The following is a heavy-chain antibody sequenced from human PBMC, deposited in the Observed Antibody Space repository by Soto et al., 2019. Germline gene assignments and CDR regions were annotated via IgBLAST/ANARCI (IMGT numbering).Heavy chain of an antibody. CDR2: IYYSGST. V-gene: IGHV4-59*01. Sequence: QVQLQESGPGLVKPSETLSLTCTVSGGSISSYYWSWIRQPPGKGLEWIGYIYYSGSTNYNPSLKSRVTISVDTAKIQFSLKLSSVTAADTAVYYCARVGTDSSGYYLRFNAFDIWGQGTMVTVSS. J-gene: IGHJ3*02. CDR1: GGSISSYY. D-gene: IGHD3-22*01. CDR3: ARVGTDSSGYYLRFNAFDI.